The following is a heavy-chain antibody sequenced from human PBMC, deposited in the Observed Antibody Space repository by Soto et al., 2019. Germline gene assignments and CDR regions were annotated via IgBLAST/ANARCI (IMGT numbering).Heavy chain of an antibody. D-gene: IGHD2-8*01. CDR2: ISSDGNRR. CDR1: GFTFSSSA. CDR3: ARTWCVFGYGALCYYFAH. V-gene: IGHV3-64*07. Sequence: EVQLVESGGGLVQPGGSLRLSCAASGFTFSSSAMHWVRQAPGEGLEYVSGISSDGNRRSYADSVRARFTISRDNSKSTLSLRLDSVRDDDMAVYFCARTWCVFGYGALCYYFAHWGQGALVTVSS. J-gene: IGHJ4*02.